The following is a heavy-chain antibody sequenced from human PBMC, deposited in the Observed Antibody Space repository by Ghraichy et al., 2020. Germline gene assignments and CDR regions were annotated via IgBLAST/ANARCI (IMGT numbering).Heavy chain of an antibody. CDR2: ISSSSSYI. CDR3: VRREY. Sequence: GGSLRLSCAASGFTFSDYTMNWMRQAPGKGLEWVSSISSSSSYIYYADSVQGRFTVSRDNAKNSLYLQMNSLRADDTAVYYCVRREYWGQGTLVTVAS. J-gene: IGHJ4*02. V-gene: IGHV3-21*01. CDR1: GFTFSDYT.